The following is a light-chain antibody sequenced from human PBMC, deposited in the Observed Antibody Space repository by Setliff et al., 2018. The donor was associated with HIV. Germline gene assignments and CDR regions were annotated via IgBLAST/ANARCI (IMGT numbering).Light chain of an antibody. Sequence: SALSQPASVSGSPGQSITISCTGTSSDVGAYRYVSWYQQHPGKAPKLIIYDVYDRPSGVSSRFSGSKSGNTASLTISGLQAEDEADYYCSSFSSSITPYVFGTGTKVTVL. CDR2: DVY. CDR3: SSFSSSITPYV. CDR1: SSDVGAYRY. V-gene: IGLV2-14*03. J-gene: IGLJ1*01.